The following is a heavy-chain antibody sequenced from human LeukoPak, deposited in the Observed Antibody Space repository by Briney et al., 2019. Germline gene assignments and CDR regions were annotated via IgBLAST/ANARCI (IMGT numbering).Heavy chain of an antibody. CDR3: ARGYYGVRIVATLSSYYYGMDV. Sequence: GAPVKVSCKASGGTFSSYAISWVRQAPGQGLEWMGGIIPIFGTANYAQKFQGRVTITADESTSTAYMELSSLRSEDTAVYYCARGYYGVRIVATLSSYYYGMDVWGKGTTVTVSS. J-gene: IGHJ6*04. V-gene: IGHV1-69*13. CDR1: GGTFSSYA. D-gene: IGHD5-12*01. CDR2: IIPIFGTA.